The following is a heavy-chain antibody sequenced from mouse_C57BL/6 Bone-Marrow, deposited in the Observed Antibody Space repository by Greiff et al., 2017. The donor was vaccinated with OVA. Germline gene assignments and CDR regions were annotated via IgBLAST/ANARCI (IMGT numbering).Heavy chain of an antibody. V-gene: IGHV1-85*01. D-gene: IGHD2-3*01. CDR1: GYTFTSYD. CDR3: ARDGFDY. CDR2: IYPRDGST. Sequence: VMLVESGPELVKPGASVKLSCKASGYTFTSYDINWVKQRPGQGLEWIGWIYPRDGSTKYNEKFKGKATLTVDTSSSTAYMELHSLTSEDSAVYFCARDGFDYWGQGTTLTVSS. J-gene: IGHJ2*01.